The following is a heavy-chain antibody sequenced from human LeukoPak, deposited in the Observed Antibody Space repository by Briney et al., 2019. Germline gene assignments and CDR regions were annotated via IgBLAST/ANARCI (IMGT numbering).Heavy chain of an antibody. J-gene: IGHJ5*02. CDR3: ARDSNPYSSSNWFDP. V-gene: IGHV3-30-3*01. D-gene: IGHD6-6*01. CDR2: ISYDGSNK. Sequence: GGSLRLSCAASGFTFSSYAMHWVRQAPGKGLEWVAVISYDGSNKYYADSVKGRFTISRDNSKNTLYLQMNSLRAEDTAVYYCARDSNPYSSSNWFDPWGQGTLVTVSS. CDR1: GFTFSSYA.